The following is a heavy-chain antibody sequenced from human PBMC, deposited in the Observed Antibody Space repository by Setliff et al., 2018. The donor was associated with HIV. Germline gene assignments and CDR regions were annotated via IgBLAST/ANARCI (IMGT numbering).Heavy chain of an antibody. D-gene: IGHD3-22*01. V-gene: IGHV1-18*01. CDR3: ARGISRDIYGYYREEYFQH. CDR2: ISPYNGDT. J-gene: IGHJ1*01. CDR1: GYNFKEYG. Sequence: ASVKVSCKTSGYNFKEYGISWVRQAPGQGLEWMGWISPYNGDTRYAQKFQGRVTLTTDTTTNTAYMEVRTLRSDDTAVYYCARGISRDIYGYYREEYFQHWGQGTLVTVS.